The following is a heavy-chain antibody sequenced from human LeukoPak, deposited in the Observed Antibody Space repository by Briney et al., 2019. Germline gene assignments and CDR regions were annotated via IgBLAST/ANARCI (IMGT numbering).Heavy chain of an antibody. CDR2: ISSSSSYI. CDR3: ARDEAPYSSSHFDY. D-gene: IGHD6-13*01. CDR1: GFTFSSYS. J-gene: IGHJ4*02. Sequence: GGSLRLSCAASGFTFSSYSMNWVRQAPGRGLEWVSSISSSSSYIYYADSVKGRFTISRDNAKNSLYLQMNSLRAEDTAVYYCARDEAPYSSSHFDYWGQGTLVTVSS. V-gene: IGHV3-21*01.